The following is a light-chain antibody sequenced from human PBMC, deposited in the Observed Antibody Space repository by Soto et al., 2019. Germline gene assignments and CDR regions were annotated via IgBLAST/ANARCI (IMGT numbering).Light chain of an antibody. V-gene: IGKV3-20*01. CDR3: QQYGISPFT. Sequence: EIVLTQSPGTLSLSPGERATLSCRASQSVSSSYLAWYQQKPGQAPRLLIYGASSRATGIPDRFSGSGSGTDFTLTISRLEPEDVTVYYCQQYGISPFTFGPGTKVDV. J-gene: IGKJ3*01. CDR2: GAS. CDR1: QSVSSSY.